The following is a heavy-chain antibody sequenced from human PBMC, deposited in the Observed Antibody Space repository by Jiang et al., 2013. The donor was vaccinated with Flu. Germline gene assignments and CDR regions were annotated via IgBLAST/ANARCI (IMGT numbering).Heavy chain of an antibody. Sequence: GPGLVKPSETLSLTCNVSGGSIITGGFYWSWLRHHPGKGLEWIGYIHYSGSTSYNPSLKSRVTISVDTSKNQFSLDLNSLTAADSAVYYCARGARDGFWSGYYADFWGQGTLVTVSS. V-gene: IGHV4-31*03. CDR1: GGSIITGGFY. CDR3: ARGARDGFWSGYYADF. D-gene: IGHD3-3*01. CDR2: IHYSGST. J-gene: IGHJ4*02.